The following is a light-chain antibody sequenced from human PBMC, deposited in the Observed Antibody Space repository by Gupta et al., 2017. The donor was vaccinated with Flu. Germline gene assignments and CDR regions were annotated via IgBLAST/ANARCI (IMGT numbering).Light chain of an antibody. V-gene: IGKV3-15*01. CDR2: GAS. J-gene: IGKJ1*01. Sequence: PATLAVEPEGRATLSCRARRSNRINVAWYKQTPGKAPRRLIEGASTRAAGSPARCTGSGSRTECTSTSSSLRSEDFAVDARQKFKNGPLTFGQGTKVEMK. CDR3: QKFKNGPLT. CDR1: RSNRIN.